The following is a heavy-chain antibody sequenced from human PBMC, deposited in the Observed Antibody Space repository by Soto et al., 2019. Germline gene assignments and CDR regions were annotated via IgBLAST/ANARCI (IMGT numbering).Heavy chain of an antibody. CDR2: IYYSGST. Sequence: SETMSLTCNVSGGSIISHYWSWIRKTTGKGLEWIGYIYYSGSTYYNPSLKSRVTMSVDTSRNQLLLQLDSVTAADTAVYYCARESAGSGKNNWFDPWGQGTLVTVSS. CDR1: GGSIISHY. V-gene: IGHV4-59*11. J-gene: IGHJ5*02. D-gene: IGHD3-10*01. CDR3: ARESAGSGKNNWFDP.